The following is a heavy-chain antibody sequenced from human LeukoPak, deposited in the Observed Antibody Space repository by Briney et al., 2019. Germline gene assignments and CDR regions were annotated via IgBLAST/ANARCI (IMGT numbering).Heavy chain of an antibody. CDR2: SIPIFGTA. J-gene: IGHJ6*02. V-gene: IGHV1-69*13. CDR1: GGTFSSYA. CDR3: ARDKGAPSATAPYYYCYGMDV. Sequence: SVKVSCKASGGTFSSYAISWVRQAPGQGLEWMGGSIPIFGTANYAQKFQGRVTITADESTSTAYMALSSLRSEDTAVYCCARDKGAPSATAPYYYCYGMDVWGQGTTVTVSS. D-gene: IGHD1-26*01.